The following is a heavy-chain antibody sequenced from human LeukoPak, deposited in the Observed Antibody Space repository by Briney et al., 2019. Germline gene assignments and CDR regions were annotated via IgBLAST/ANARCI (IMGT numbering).Heavy chain of an antibody. CDR1: GFTFSDYY. CDR2: ISSSGSSI. Sequence: GGSLRLSCAASGFTFSDYYMSWIRQAPGKGLEWVSYISSSGSSIYYADSVKGRFTISRDNAKNSLYLQMNSLRAADTAVYYCASLFGELSGDYWGQGTLVTVSS. D-gene: IGHD3-10*02. CDR3: ASLFGELSGDY. J-gene: IGHJ4*02. V-gene: IGHV3-11*01.